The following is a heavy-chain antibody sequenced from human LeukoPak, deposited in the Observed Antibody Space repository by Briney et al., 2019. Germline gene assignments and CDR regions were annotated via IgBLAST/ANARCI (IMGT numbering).Heavy chain of an antibody. D-gene: IGHD3-22*01. V-gene: IGHV3-33*01. J-gene: IGHJ4*02. Sequence: GGSLRLSCAASGFTFSSYGMHWVRQAPGKGLEWVAVIWYDGSNKYYADSVKGRFTISRDNSKDTLYLQMNSLRAEDTAVYYCARAGYDSSGYYPYYFDYWGQGTLVTVSS. CDR2: IWYDGSNK. CDR3: ARAGYDSSGYYPYYFDY. CDR1: GFTFSSYG.